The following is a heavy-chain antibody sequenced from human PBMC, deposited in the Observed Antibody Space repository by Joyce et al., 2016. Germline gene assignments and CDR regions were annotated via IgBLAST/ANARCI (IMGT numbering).Heavy chain of an antibody. CDR2: VVVGNGNT. CDR1: GFTFTSSA. Sequence: QMQLVQSGPEVKKPGTSVKVSCKASGFTFTSSAVQWVRQARGQRLEWIGWVVVGNGNTNYAQKFQERGTFTRDMSTRTAYRELSSLRSEDTAVYYCAAGGDIVDTISDFLYWGQGTLVTVSS. D-gene: IGHD5-12*01. J-gene: IGHJ4*02. V-gene: IGHV1-58*01. CDR3: AAGGDIVDTISDFLY.